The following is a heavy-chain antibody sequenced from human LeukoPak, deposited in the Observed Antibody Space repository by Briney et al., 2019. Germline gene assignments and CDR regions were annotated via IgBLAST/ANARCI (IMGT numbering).Heavy chain of an antibody. D-gene: IGHD3-22*01. CDR2: IYYSGST. J-gene: IGHJ4*02. CDR3: ARGYYDRSGYSNPFDY. CDR1: GGSISSYY. Sequence: SETLSLTCTVSGGSISSYYWSWIRQPPGKGLEWSGYIYYSGSTNYNPSLNSRATISVDTSKNQFSLNLSSVTAADTAVYYCARGYYDRSGYSNPFDYWGQGTLVTVSS. V-gene: IGHV4-59*01.